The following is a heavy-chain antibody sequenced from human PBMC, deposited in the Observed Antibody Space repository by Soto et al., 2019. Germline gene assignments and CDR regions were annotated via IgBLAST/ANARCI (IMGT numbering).Heavy chain of an antibody. V-gene: IGHV3-74*01. CDR2: INSDGSST. J-gene: IGHJ3*02. D-gene: IGHD2-15*01. CDR1: GFTFSSYW. Sequence: EVQLVESGGGLVQPGGSLRLSCAASGFTFSSYWMHWVRQAPGKGLVWVSRINSDGSSTSYADSVKGRFTISRDNAKNTLYLQMNSLRAEDTAVYYCARNDQYCSGGSGYPDAFDIWGQGTMVTVSS. CDR3: ARNDQYCSGGSGYPDAFDI.